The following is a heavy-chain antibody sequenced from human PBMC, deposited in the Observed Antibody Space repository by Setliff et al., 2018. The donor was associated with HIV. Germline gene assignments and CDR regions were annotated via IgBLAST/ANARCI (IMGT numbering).Heavy chain of an antibody. CDR2: IKQDGTEK. V-gene: IGHV3-7*03. CDR1: GLTFTNYW. J-gene: IGHJ4*02. Sequence: GGSLRLSCVASGLTFTNYWMTWVRQAPGKGLEWVAHIKQDGTEKHYLDSVKGRFTISRDNAKNSLYLQMNSLRDEDTAVYYCASQFCGGDCYDGSHWGQGTLVTVSS. D-gene: IGHD2-21*01. CDR3: ASQFCGGDCYDGSH.